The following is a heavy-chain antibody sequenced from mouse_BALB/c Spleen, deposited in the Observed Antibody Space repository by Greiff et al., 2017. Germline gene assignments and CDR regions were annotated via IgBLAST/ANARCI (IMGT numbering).Heavy chain of an antibody. CDR1: GYTFSSYW. J-gene: IGHJ4*01. Sequence: QVQLQQSGAELMKPGASVKISCKATGYTFSSYWIEWVKQRPGHGLEWIGEILPGSGSTNYNEKFKGKATFTADTSSNTAYMQLSSLTSEDSAVYYCARLYPVYAMDYWGQGTSVTVSS. V-gene: IGHV1-9*01. CDR3: ARLYPVYAMDY. CDR2: ILPGSGST.